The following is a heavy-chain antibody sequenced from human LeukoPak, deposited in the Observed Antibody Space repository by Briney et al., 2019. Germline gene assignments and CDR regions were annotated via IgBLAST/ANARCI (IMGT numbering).Heavy chain of an antibody. CDR2: IRYDGSNK. D-gene: IGHD2-2*01. CDR3: AKVGDIVVVPSADYYMDV. Sequence: SGGSLRLSCAASGFTFSSYGMHWVRQAPGKGLEWVAFIRYDGSNKYYADSVKGRFTISRDNSKNTLYLQMNSLRAEDTAVYYCAKVGDIVVVPSADYYMDVWGKGTTVTVSS. V-gene: IGHV3-30*02. J-gene: IGHJ6*03. CDR1: GFTFSSYG.